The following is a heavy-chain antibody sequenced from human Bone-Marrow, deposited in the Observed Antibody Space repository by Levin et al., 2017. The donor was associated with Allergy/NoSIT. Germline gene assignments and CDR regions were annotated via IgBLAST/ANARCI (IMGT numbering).Heavy chain of an antibody. CDR3: ARGIIGDIRVAHKEAFDI. CDR2: ISSSGSDM. J-gene: IGHJ3*02. D-gene: IGHD2-8*02. CDR1: GFTFSIYS. Sequence: GESLKISCTVSGFTFSIYSINWVRQAPGKGLEWVSSISSSGSDMYYVDSVKGRFTISRDNAKNSLTLQMNSLRAEDTAVYYCARGIIGDIRVAHKEAFDIWGQGTMVSVSS. V-gene: IGHV3-21*01.